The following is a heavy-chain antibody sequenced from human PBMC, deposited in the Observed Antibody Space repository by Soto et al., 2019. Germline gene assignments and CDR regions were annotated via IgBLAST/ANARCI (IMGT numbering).Heavy chain of an antibody. CDR3: ARDGYDFWSGYPSRRYYYMDV. CDR1: GGSFSGYY. CDR2: INHSGST. Sequence: LPETXSLTCAVYGGSFSGYYWSWIRQPPGKGLEWIGEINHSGSTNYNPSLKSRVTISVDTSKNQFSLKLSSVTAADTAVYYCARDGYDFWSGYPSRRYYYMDVWGKGTTVTVSS. V-gene: IGHV4-34*01. D-gene: IGHD3-3*01. J-gene: IGHJ6*03.